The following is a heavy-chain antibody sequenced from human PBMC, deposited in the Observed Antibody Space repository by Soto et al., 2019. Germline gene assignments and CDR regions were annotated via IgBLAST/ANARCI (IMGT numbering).Heavy chain of an antibody. J-gene: IGHJ5*02. CDR3: ARHPSNVVPAAVSNWFDP. CDR1: GYSFTSYW. V-gene: IGHV5-51*01. CDR2: IYPGDSDT. Sequence: GESLKISCKGSGYSFTSYWIGWVRQMPGKGLEWMGIIYPGDSDTRYSPSFQGQVTISADKSISTAYLQWSSLKASDTAMYYCARHPSNVVPAAVSNWFDPWGQGTLVTVSS. D-gene: IGHD2-2*01.